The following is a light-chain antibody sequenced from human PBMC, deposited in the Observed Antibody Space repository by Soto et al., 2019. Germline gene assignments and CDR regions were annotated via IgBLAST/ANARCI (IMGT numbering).Light chain of an antibody. CDR1: TGPVTTGHY. Sequence: QSALTQDPSLTVSPGGKVMLTCGSTTGPVTTGHYPHWFQQKPGQAPRPLVYDTANIFSWTPVRFSGYLVGGKAALTLSGAQTEDEAEYYSLLSYRGDYVFGTGTKVTVL. V-gene: IGLV7-46*01. CDR2: DTA. CDR3: LLSYRGDYV. J-gene: IGLJ1*01.